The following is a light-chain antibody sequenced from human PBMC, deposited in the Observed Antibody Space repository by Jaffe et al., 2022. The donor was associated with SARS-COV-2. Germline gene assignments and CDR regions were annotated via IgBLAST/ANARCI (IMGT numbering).Light chain of an antibody. Sequence: DIQLTQSPSFLSASVGDTVTISCRASQDIRTFLAWYQQTPGKVPKVLIYGASTLQSGVPSRFSGSGSGAEFTLTISSLQPEDFATYYCQQLHTYPLTFGQGTRLEIK. CDR3: QQLHTYPLT. CDR1: QDIRTF. V-gene: IGKV1-9*01. CDR2: GAS. J-gene: IGKJ5*01.